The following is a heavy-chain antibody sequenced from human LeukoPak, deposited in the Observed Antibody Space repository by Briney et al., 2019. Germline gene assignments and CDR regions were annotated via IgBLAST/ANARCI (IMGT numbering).Heavy chain of an antibody. J-gene: IGHJ4*02. Sequence: PGGAVRLSCAASGFTFSSYAMSWVRQAAGRGREGVSAISGSGGSTYYADSVKGRFTPSRDTSTNTLYLQMNTLRAENTAVYYCAKWIAYTSGSADYSGQGTLVTASP. D-gene: IGHD6-19*01. CDR2: ISGSGGST. V-gene: IGHV3-23*01. CDR3: AKWIAYTSGSADY. CDR1: GFTFSSYA.